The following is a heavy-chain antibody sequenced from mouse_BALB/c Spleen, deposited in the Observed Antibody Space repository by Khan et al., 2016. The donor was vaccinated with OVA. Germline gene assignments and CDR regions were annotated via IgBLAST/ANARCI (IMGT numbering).Heavy chain of an antibody. J-gene: IGHJ3*01. V-gene: IGHV5-6*01. CDR2: VSTGGGYT. CDR3: ARRAYYCDSEGLAY. Sequence: EVQLQESGGDLVKPGGSLKLSCAASGFTFSTYCMSWVRQTPDQRLEWVATVSTGGGYTYYPDSVKGRFTISRDNAKNTLYLQMSSLKSEDTAMFYCARRAYYCDSEGLAYWGQGTLVTVSA. D-gene: IGHD1-1*01. CDR1: GFTFSTYC.